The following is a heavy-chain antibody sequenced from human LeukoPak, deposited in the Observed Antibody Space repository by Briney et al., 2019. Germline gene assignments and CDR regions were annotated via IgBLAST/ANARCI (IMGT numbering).Heavy chain of an antibody. V-gene: IGHV1-69*06. J-gene: IGHJ2*01. Sequence: ASVKVSCKASGGTFSSYAISWVRQAPGQGLEWMGGIIPIFGTVNYAQKFQGRVTITADKSTSTAYMELSSLRSEDTAVYYCATRSDCSSTSCYRGRRHYWYFDLWGRGTLVTVSS. CDR3: ATRSDCSSTSCYRGRRHYWYFDL. CDR1: GGTFSSYA. CDR2: IIPIFGTV. D-gene: IGHD2-2*01.